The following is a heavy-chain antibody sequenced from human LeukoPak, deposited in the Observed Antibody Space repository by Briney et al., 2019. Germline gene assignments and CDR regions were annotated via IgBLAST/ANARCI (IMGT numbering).Heavy chain of an antibody. V-gene: IGHV1-2*02. CDR1: GYTFTGYY. Sequence: ASVKVSCKASGYTFTGYYMHWARQAPGQGLEWMGWINPNSGGTNYAQKFQGRVTMTRDTSISTAYMELSRLRSDDTAVYYCARGPPLRYFDWLPSYDAFDIWGQGTMVTVSS. J-gene: IGHJ3*02. CDR3: ARGPPLRYFDWLPSYDAFDI. D-gene: IGHD3-9*01. CDR2: INPNSGGT.